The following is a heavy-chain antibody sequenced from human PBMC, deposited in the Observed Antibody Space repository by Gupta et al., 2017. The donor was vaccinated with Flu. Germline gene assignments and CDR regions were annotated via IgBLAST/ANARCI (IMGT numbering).Heavy chain of an antibody. CDR2: IGTAGDT. Sequence: EVQLVESGGGLVQPGGSLRLSCAASGFTFSSYDMHWVRQATGKGLEWVSAIGTAGDTYYPGSVKGRFTISRENAKNSLYLQMNSLRAGDTAVYYCARDRRYYDSSGYYYYYGMDVWGQGTTVTVSS. V-gene: IGHV3-13*01. D-gene: IGHD3-22*01. J-gene: IGHJ6*02. CDR1: GFTFSSYD. CDR3: ARDRRYYDSSGYYYYYGMDV.